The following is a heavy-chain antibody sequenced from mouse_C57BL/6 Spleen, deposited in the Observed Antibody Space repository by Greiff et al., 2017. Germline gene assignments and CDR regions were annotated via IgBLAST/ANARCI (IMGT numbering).Heavy chain of an antibody. D-gene: IGHD1-1*01. CDR1: GYTFTSYG. CDR2: IYPRSGNT. Sequence: QVQLKESGAELARPGASVKLSCKASGYTFTSYGISWVKQRTGQGLEWIGEIYPRSGNTYYNEKFKGKVTLTADKSSSTVYMELRSLTSENSTVYFCARSVITTACWYFDVWGTGTTVTVSS. V-gene: IGHV1-81*01. CDR3: ARSVITTACWYFDV. J-gene: IGHJ1*03.